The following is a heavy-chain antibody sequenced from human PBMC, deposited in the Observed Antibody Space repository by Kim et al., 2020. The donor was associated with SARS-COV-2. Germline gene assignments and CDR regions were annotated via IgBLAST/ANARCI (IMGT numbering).Heavy chain of an antibody. CDR2: ISYDGSNK. CDR3: AKDRGRSGRWLQLSRCDFDY. V-gene: IGHV3-30*18. Sequence: GGSLRLSCAASGFTFSSYGMHWVRQAPGKGLEWVAVISYDGSNKYYADSVKGRFTISRDNSKNTLYLQMNSLRAEDTAVYYCAKDRGRSGRWLQLSRCDFDYWGQGTLVTVSS. J-gene: IGHJ4*02. CDR1: GFTFSSYG. D-gene: IGHD5-12*01.